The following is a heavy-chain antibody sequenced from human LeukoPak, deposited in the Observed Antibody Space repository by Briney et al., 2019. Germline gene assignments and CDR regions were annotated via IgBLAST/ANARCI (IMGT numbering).Heavy chain of an antibody. CDR3: ARRQYSGYDFDF. Sequence: PGESLKISCKASGYIFTNYWIGWVRQMPGKGLEWMGIIYPRDSDTRYSPSFQGQVTVSADKSISTAYLQWNTLEASDTAMYYCARRQYSGYDFDFWGQGTLVTVFS. CDR1: GYIFTNYW. CDR2: IYPRDSDT. D-gene: IGHD5-12*01. J-gene: IGHJ4*02. V-gene: IGHV5-51*01.